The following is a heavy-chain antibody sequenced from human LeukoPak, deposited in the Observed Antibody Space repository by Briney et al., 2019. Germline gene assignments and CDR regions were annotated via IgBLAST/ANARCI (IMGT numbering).Heavy chain of an antibody. Sequence: ASVKVSCKASGYTFTSYGISWVRQAPGQGLEWMGWISAYNGDTNYAQKLQGRVTMTTDTSTSTAYMELRSLRSDDTAVYYCARVTAAAGIGYYYYYMDVWGKGTTVTVSS. CDR1: GYTFTSYG. D-gene: IGHD6-13*01. J-gene: IGHJ6*03. CDR2: ISAYNGDT. CDR3: ARVTAAAGIGYYYYYMDV. V-gene: IGHV1-18*01.